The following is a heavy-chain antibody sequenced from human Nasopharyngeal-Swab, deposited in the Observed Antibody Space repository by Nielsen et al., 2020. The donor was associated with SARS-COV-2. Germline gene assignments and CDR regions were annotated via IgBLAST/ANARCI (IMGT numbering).Heavy chain of an antibody. J-gene: IGHJ6*02. V-gene: IGHV3-30-3*01. CDR3: ARGKDGVYYYYGMDV. Sequence: GESLKISCVASGFTFHTYAMHWVRQAPGKGLEWVAIISYDGSNQFYADSVKGRFTVSRDNAKNTIYLQMNSLRREDTAIYYCARGKDGVYYYYGMDVWGQGTTVTASS. D-gene: IGHD4-17*01. CDR2: ISYDGSNQ. CDR1: GFTFHTYA.